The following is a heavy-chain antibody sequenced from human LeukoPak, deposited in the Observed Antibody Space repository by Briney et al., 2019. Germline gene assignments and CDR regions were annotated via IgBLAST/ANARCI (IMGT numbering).Heavy chain of an antibody. CDR1: GFSFSNYW. Sequence: GGSLRLSCAASGFSFSNYWMGWVRQAPGKGLEWVANVKEDGSEKYYMDSVKDRFTISKDYAKNSLYLQMNSLRAEDTAVYYCARDRWELREDSCYYYGVDVWGQGTTVTVFS. CDR2: VKEDGSEK. V-gene: IGHV3-7*03. J-gene: IGHJ6*02. D-gene: IGHD1-26*01. CDR3: ARDRWELREDSCYYYGVDV.